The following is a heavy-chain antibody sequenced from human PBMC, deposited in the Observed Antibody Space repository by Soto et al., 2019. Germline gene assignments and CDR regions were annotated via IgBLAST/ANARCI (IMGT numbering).Heavy chain of an antibody. J-gene: IGHJ6*02. CDR1: GGTFSSSG. CDR3: ARWPQPGGTAEPYAVDV. CDR2: IVPSLDTT. Sequence: QVQLVQSGTEVKKPGSSVKVSCKASGGTFSSSGFSWVRQAPGQGLEWMGMIVPSLDTTKYAQKFQARVTITADQFASTAYMELRRLSSEDTAVYYCARWPQPGGTAEPYAVDVWGPGTRVIVSS. D-gene: IGHD2-15*01. V-gene: IGHV1-69*09.